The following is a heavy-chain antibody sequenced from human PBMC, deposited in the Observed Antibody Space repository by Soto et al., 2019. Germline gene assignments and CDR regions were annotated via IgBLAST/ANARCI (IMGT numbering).Heavy chain of an antibody. V-gene: IGHV5-51*01. J-gene: IGHJ3*02. CDR2: IYPGDSGT. D-gene: IGHD3-22*01. CDR3: ARQGPGHYYDSSGYYYDAFDI. CDR1: GYSFTSYW. Sequence: PGESLKISCKGSGYSFTSYWIGWVRQMPGKGLEWMGIIYPGDSGTRYSPSFQGQVTISADKSISTAYLQWSSLKASDTAMYYCARQGPGHYYDSSGYYYDAFDIWGQGTMVTVSS.